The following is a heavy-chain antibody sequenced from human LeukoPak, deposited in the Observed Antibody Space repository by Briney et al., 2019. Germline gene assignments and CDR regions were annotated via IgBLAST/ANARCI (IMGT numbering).Heavy chain of an antibody. J-gene: IGHJ5*01. V-gene: IGHV3-23*01. Sequence: SGGSLRLSCAASGFTFSSYSMTWVRQAPGKGLEWVSGISGSCGSRYYADSVKGRFTISRDNSENTLYLQMNSLRAEDTAVYYCAKTPESNNWYAYWGQGTLVTVSS. CDR3: AKTPESNNWYAY. CDR2: ISGSCGSR. CDR1: GFTFSSYS.